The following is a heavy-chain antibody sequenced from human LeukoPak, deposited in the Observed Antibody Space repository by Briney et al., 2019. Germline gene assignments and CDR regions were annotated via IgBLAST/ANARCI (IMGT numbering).Heavy chain of an antibody. Sequence: SETLSLTCSVSSGSISGYYWNWIRQPPGKGLGWIGYIYYSGSTNYNPSLKSRVTISVDTSKNHFSLKLSSVTAADTAVYYCARARPTDNYDYVWGSSMYYFDYRGQGTLVTVSS. CDR1: SGSISGYY. D-gene: IGHD3-16*01. CDR3: ARARPTDNYDYVWGSSMYYFDY. J-gene: IGHJ4*02. CDR2: IYYSGST. V-gene: IGHV4-59*12.